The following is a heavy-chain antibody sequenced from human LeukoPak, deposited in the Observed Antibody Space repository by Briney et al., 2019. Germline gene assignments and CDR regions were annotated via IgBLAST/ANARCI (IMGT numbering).Heavy chain of an antibody. CDR1: GFTVSSNS. CDR3: AKGFAVTTLTFDF. Sequence: PGGSLRLSCTVSGFTVSSNSMSWVRQAPGKGLEWVSTISGFGSSTYYADSVKGRFTITRDNSKNTLYLEMNSLRAEDTAVYYCAKGFAVTTLTFDFWGQGTLVTVSS. CDR2: ISGFGSST. J-gene: IGHJ4*02. V-gene: IGHV3-23*01. D-gene: IGHD3-10*02.